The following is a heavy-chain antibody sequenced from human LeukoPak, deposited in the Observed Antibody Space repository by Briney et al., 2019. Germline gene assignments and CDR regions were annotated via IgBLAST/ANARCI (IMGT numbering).Heavy chain of an antibody. CDR2: IYYSGNT. CDR3: ASPRTGDSRWYFDL. D-gene: IGHD7-27*01. V-gene: IGHV4-39*07. CDR1: GGSISSSSYY. J-gene: IGHJ2*01. Sequence: SETLSLTCTVSGGSISSSSYYWGWIRQPPGKGLEWIGSIYYSGNTYYNPSLKSRVTISVDTSKNQFSLKLSSVTAADTAVYYCASPRTGDSRWYFDLWGRGTLVTVSS.